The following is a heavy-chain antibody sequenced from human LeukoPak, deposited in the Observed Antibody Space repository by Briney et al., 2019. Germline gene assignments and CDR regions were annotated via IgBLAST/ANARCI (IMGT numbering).Heavy chain of an antibody. CDR2: ITGSGSSI. J-gene: IGHJ6*02. Sequence: GGSLRLSCAASGFTFSRFEMNWVRQAPGKGLEWVSYITGSGSSIYYADSVKGRFTISRDNSKNTLYLQMNSLRAEDTAVYYCAKDSSSWYYYGMDVWGQGTTVTVSS. D-gene: IGHD6-13*01. CDR3: AKDSSSWYYYGMDV. V-gene: IGHV3-23*01. CDR1: GFTFSRFE.